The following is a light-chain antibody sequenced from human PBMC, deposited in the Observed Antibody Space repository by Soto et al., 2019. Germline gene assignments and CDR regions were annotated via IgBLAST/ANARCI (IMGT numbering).Light chain of an antibody. CDR3: QQYNSYSSVT. Sequence: DIQMTQSPSTLSASVGDRVTITCRASQSISSWLAWYQQKPGKAPKLLIYDASSLESGVPSRFSGSGSGTEFPLTISSLQPDDIATYYCQQYNSYSSVTFGQGTKLEIK. J-gene: IGKJ2*01. CDR1: QSISSW. CDR2: DAS. V-gene: IGKV1-5*01.